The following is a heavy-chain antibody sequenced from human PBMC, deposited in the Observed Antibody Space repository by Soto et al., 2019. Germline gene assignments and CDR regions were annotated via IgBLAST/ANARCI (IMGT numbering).Heavy chain of an antibody. CDR1: GFTFSSYA. CDR3: AKDAISMVRGVNNWFDP. CDR2: ISGGGGVST. Sequence: GESLRLSCAASGFTFSSYAMTWVHQAPGKGLEWVSGISGGGGVSTYYADSVKGRFTISRDNSMNTLYLQMNRLRAEDTAVYYCAKDAISMVRGVNNWFDPWGQGTLVTVSS. J-gene: IGHJ5*02. D-gene: IGHD3-10*01. V-gene: IGHV3-23*01.